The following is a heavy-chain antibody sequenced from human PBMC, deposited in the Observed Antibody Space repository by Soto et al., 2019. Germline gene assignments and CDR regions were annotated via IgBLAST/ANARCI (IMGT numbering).Heavy chain of an antibody. V-gene: IGHV1-69*12. CDR2: IMPVFATP. Sequence: QVQLMQSGAEVKKPGSSVKVSCKASGGTFSTSAISWVRQAPGEGLAWVRGIMPVFATPDYAQKFQGRVTISADESTTTAYLELTSLTTDDTAVYYCARDKDRQLVGGNYYYILDVWGQGTAITVSS. J-gene: IGHJ6*02. D-gene: IGHD2-2*01. CDR1: GGTFSTSA. CDR3: ARDKDRQLVGGNYYYILDV.